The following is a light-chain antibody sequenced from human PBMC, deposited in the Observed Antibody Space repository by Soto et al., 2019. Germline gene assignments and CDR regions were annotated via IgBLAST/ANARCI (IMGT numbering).Light chain of an antibody. V-gene: IGKV3-20*01. CDR2: GAS. J-gene: IGKJ5*01. Sequence: IVLTQSPGTLSLSPGERPTLSCRASQSVSSSYLAWYQQKPGQAPRLLIYGASSRVTGIPDRFSGSGSGTDFTLTISGLEPEDFAVYYCQKYGSSPRVTFGQGTRLEI. CDR1: QSVSSSY. CDR3: QKYGSSPRVT.